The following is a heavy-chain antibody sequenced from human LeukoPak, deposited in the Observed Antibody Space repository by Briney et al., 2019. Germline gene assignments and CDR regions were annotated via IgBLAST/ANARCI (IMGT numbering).Heavy chain of an antibody. CDR1: GFTFGDYA. CDR3: ARPNGYSSSWYWFDP. V-gene: IGHV3-49*05. D-gene: IGHD6-13*01. Sequence: KAGGSLRLSCTAYGFTFGDYAMSWFRQAPGKGLEWVGFIRSKAYGGTTEYAASVKGRFTISRDDSKSIAYLQMNSLKTEDTAVYYCARPNGYSSSWYWFDPWAREPWSPSPQ. J-gene: IGHJ5*02. CDR2: IRSKAYGGTT.